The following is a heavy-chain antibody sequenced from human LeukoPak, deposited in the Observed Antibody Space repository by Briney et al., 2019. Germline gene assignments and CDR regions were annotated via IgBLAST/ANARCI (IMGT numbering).Heavy chain of an antibody. Sequence: GGSLRLSRAASGFTFSSYAMSWVRQALGKGLEWVSAISGSGGSTYYADSVKGRFTISRDNSKNTLYLQMNSLRAEDTAVYYCAKDLNLAGSGYYYDYWGQGTLVTVSS. CDR3: AKDLNLAGSGYYYDY. J-gene: IGHJ4*02. V-gene: IGHV3-23*01. CDR2: ISGSGGST. D-gene: IGHD3-22*01. CDR1: GFTFSSYA.